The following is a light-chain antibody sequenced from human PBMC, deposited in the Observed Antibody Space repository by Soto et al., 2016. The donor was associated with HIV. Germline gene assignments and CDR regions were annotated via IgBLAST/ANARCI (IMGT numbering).Light chain of an antibody. CDR2: AAS. Sequence: AIRMTQSPSSFSASTGDRVTITCRASQGISTYLAWYQQKPGKTPKLLIYAASTLQTGVPSRFSGGGSGTDFTLTISCLQSEDFATYYCQQFYSNPWTFGQGTKVEVK. V-gene: IGKV1-8*01. CDR1: QGISTY. J-gene: IGKJ1*01. CDR3: QQFYSNPWT.